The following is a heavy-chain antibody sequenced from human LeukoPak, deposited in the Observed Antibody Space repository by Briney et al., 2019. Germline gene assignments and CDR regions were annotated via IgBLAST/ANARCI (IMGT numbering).Heavy chain of an antibody. CDR3: AKDVDSLQLWLLWDY. D-gene: IGHD5-18*01. CDR1: GFTVTNKY. J-gene: IGHJ4*02. Sequence: GGSLRLSCAASGFTVTNKYMSWVRQAPGKGLEWVSAISGSGGSTYYADSVKGRFTISRDNSKNTLYLQMNSLRAEDTAVYYCAKDVDSLQLWLLWDYWGQGTLVTVSS. V-gene: IGHV3-23*01. CDR2: ISGSGGST.